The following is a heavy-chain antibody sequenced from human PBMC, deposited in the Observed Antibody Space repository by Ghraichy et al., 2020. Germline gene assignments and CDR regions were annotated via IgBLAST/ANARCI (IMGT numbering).Heavy chain of an antibody. J-gene: IGHJ3*02. CDR3: ARDLGAGGGDAFDI. V-gene: IGHV1-8*01. CDR1: GYTFTSYD. D-gene: IGHD3-10*01. Sequence: ASVKVSCKASGYTFTSYDINWVRQATGQGLEWMGWMNPNSGNTGYTQKFQGRVTMTRNTSVSTAYMELSSLRSEDTAVYYCARDLGAGGGDAFDIWGQGTMVTVSS. CDR2: MNPNSGNT.